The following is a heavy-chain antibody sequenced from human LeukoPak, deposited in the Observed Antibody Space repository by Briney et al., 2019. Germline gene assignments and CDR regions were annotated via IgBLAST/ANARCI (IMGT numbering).Heavy chain of an antibody. CDR3: ARAKNYGGGGDY. V-gene: IGHV1-69*13. D-gene: IGHD4-23*01. Sequence: ASVKVSCKASRGTFSSYAISWVRQAPGQGLEWMGGIIPIFGTANYAQKFQGRVTITADESTSTAYMELSSLRSEDTAVYYCARAKNYGGGGDYWGQGTLVTVSS. CDR1: RGTFSSYA. J-gene: IGHJ4*02. CDR2: IIPIFGTA.